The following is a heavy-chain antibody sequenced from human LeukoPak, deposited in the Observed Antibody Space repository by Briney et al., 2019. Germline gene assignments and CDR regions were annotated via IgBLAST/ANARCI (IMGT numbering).Heavy chain of an antibody. Sequence: PSQTLSLTCAVSGGSISSGGYSWSWIRQPPGKGLEWIGYIYHSGSTYYNPSLKSRVTISVDRSKNQFSLKLSSVTAADTAVYYCASSIAVAGPFDYWGQGTLVTVSS. CDR3: ASSIAVAGPFDY. V-gene: IGHV4-30-2*01. CDR1: GGSISSGGYS. D-gene: IGHD6-19*01. J-gene: IGHJ4*02. CDR2: IYHSGST.